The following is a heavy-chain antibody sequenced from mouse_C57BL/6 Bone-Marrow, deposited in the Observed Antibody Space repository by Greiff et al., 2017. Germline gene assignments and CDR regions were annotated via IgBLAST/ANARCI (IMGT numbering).Heavy chain of an antibody. CDR2: INPNYGTT. D-gene: IGHD1-1*01. J-gene: IGHJ1*03. CDR3: ARAIRGRTESWYFDV. Sequence: VQLQQSGPELVKPGASVKISCKASGYSFTDYNMHWVKQSTGKSLEWIGGINPNYGTTSYNQKFKGKATLTVDQSSSTAYMQLHSLTSEDSAVYYCARAIRGRTESWYFDVWGTGTTVTVSS. V-gene: IGHV1-39*01. CDR1: GYSFTDYN.